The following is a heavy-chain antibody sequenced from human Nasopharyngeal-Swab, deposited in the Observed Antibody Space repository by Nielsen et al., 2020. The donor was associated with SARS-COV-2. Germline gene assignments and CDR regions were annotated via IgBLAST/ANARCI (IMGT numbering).Heavy chain of an antibody. CDR2: IWYDGSNK. CDR1: GFVLSNNG. J-gene: IGHJ3*01. Sequence: SCVPNGFVLSNNGMHWGRQAPGKETEWVALIWYDGSNKNYADSVKGRFTISRDDSKNTGYLQMNSLRAEDTAVYYCARTFNLRGIAEAGNVGDLWGLGTMVIVSS. V-gene: IGHV3-33*01. CDR3: ARTFNLRGIAEAGNVGDL. D-gene: IGHD6-19*01.